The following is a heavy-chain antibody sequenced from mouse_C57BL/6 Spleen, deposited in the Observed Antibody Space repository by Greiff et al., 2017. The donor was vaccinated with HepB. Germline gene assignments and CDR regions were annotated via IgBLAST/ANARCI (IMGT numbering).Heavy chain of an antibody. Sequence: VKLMESGAELVKPGASVKMSCKASGYTFTSYWITWVKQRPGQGLEWIGDIYPGSGSTNYNEKFKSKATLTVDTSSSTAYMQLSSLTSEDSAVYYCARSRPTVVNYFDYWGQGTTLTVSS. V-gene: IGHV1-55*01. CDR2: IYPGSGST. J-gene: IGHJ2*01. D-gene: IGHD1-1*01. CDR1: GYTFTSYW. CDR3: ARSRPTVVNYFDY.